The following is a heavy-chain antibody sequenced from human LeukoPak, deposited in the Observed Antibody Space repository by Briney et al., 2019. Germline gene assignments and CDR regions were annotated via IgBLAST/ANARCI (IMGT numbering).Heavy chain of an antibody. V-gene: IGHV3-23*01. CDR3: AKSPRLFDAFDI. CDR1: GFTFSIYY. D-gene: IGHD3-10*02. J-gene: IGHJ3*02. Sequence: GGSLRLSCAASGFTFSIYYMNWVRQAPGKGLEWVSAISGSGGSTYYADSVKGRFTISRDNSKNTLYLQMNSLRAEDTAVYYCAKSPRLFDAFDIWGQGTMVTVSS. CDR2: ISGSGGST.